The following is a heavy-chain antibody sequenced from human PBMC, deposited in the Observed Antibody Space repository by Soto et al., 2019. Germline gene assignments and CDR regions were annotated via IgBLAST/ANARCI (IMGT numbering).Heavy chain of an antibody. CDR1: GYTFTGYY. Sequence: ASVKVSCKASGYTFTGYYMHWVRQAPGQGLEWMGWINPNSGGTNYAQKFQGWVTMTRDTSISTAYMGLSRLRSDDTAVYYCARAGYCSGGSCSNFDYWGQGTLVTVSS. D-gene: IGHD2-15*01. J-gene: IGHJ4*02. V-gene: IGHV1-2*04. CDR2: INPNSGGT. CDR3: ARAGYCSGGSCSNFDY.